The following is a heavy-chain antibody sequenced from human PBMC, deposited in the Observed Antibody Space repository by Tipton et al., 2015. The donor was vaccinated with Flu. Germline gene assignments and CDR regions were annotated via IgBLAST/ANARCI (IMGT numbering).Heavy chain of an antibody. CDR2: IIPIFGTA. CDR3: ARDGHITMIVVDDAFDI. Sequence: QVQLVQSGAEVKKPGSSVKVSCKASGGTFSSYALTWVRQAPGQGLEWMGGIIPIFGTANYAQKFQGRVTITADESTSTAYMELSSLRSEDTAVYYCARDGHITMIVVDDAFDIWGQGTMVTVSS. CDR1: GGTFSSYA. D-gene: IGHD3-22*01. J-gene: IGHJ3*02. V-gene: IGHV1-69*01.